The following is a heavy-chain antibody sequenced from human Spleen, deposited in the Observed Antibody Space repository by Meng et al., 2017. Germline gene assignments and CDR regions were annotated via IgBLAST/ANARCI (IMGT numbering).Heavy chain of an antibody. J-gene: IGHJ4*02. D-gene: IGHD3-10*01. V-gene: IGHV3-53*01. Sequence: GESLKISCAASGFTVSSNYMSWVRQAPGKGLEWGSVIYSGGSTYYADSVKGRFTISRDNSKNTLYLQMNSLRAEDTAVYYCARDRGATDTNDYWGQGTLVTVSS. CDR1: GFTVSSNY. CDR2: IYSGGST. CDR3: ARDRGATDTNDY.